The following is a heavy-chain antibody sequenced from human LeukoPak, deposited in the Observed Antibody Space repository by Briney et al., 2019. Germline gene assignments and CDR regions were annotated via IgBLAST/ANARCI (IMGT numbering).Heavy chain of an antibody. V-gene: IGHV3-11*01. D-gene: IGHD3-22*01. CDR2: ISSSGSTI. J-gene: IGHJ4*02. CDR1: GFTFSDYY. CDR3: ARDRYYYDSSGYYLDY. Sequence: GGSLRLSCAASGFTFSDYYMSWLRQAPGKGLEWVSYISSSGSTIYYADSVKGRFTISRDNAKNSLYLQMNSLRAEDTAVYYCARDRYYYDSSGYYLDYWGQGTLVTVSS.